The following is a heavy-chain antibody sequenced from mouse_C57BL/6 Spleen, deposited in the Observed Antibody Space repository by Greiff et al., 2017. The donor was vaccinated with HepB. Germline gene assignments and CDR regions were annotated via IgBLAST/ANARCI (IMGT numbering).Heavy chain of an antibody. J-gene: IGHJ1*03. V-gene: IGHV5-17*01. Sequence: EVQLVESGGGLVKPGGSLKLSCAASGFTFSDYGMHWVRQAPEKGLEWVAYISSGSSTIYYADTVKGRFTISRDNAKNTLFLQMTSLRSEDTAMYYCARGSSDWYFDVWGTGTTVTVSS. D-gene: IGHD1-1*01. CDR3: ARGSSDWYFDV. CDR2: ISSGSSTI. CDR1: GFTFSDYG.